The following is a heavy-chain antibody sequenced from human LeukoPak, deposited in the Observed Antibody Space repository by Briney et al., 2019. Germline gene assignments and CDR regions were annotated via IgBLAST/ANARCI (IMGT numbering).Heavy chain of an antibody. CDR3: ARVITVADFDY. CDR1: GFTFSNYA. CDR2: ISGTGGAT. V-gene: IGHV3-23*01. J-gene: IGHJ4*02. Sequence: GGSLRLSCEASGFTFSNYALSWVRQAPGKGLEWVSAISGTGGATWYPDSVKGRFTISRDNSKNTLYLQMNSLRAEDTAVYYCARVITVADFDYWGQGTLVTVSS. D-gene: IGHD4-23*01.